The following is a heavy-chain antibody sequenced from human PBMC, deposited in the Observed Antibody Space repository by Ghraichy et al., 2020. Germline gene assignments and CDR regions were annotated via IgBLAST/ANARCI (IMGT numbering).Heavy chain of an antibody. V-gene: IGHV4-59*01. CDR3: ARGGGYQDY. CDR1: GGSISSYY. Sequence: LNISCTVSGGSISSYYWSWIRQPPGKGLEWIGYIYYSGSTNYNPSLKSRVTISVDTSKNQFSLKLSSVTAADTAVYYCARGGGYQDYWGQGTLVTVSS. J-gene: IGHJ4*02. CDR2: IYYSGST. D-gene: IGHD3-22*01.